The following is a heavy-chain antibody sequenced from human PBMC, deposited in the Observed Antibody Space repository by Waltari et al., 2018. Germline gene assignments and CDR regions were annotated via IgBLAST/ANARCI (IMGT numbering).Heavy chain of an antibody. J-gene: IGHJ4*02. V-gene: IGHV4-34*02. CDR1: GWSFSDYY. Sequence: QLQLQQWGAGLLKPSETLSLTCAVYGWSFSDYYWSWIRQPPGRGLEWTGEIHQCRKNNYHTALKSRVTISVDTSKKQFALKLNSMTAADRAVYYCARGRESADFWSDDYPYFDYWGQGTLVTVSS. D-gene: IGHD3-3*01. CDR3: ARGRESADFWSDDYPYFDY. CDR2: IHQCRKN.